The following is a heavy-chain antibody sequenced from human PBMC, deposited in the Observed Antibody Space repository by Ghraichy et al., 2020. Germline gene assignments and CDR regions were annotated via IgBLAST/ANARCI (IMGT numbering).Heavy chain of an antibody. V-gene: IGHV3-30-3*01. CDR1: GFTFSSYA. CDR3: AREANGDEGYFDL. Sequence: GGSLRLSCAASGFTFSSYAMHWVRQAPGKGLEWVAVISYDGSNKYYADSVKGRFTISRDNSKNTLYLQMNSLRAEDTAVYYCAREANGDEGYFDLWGRGTLVTVSS. J-gene: IGHJ2*01. D-gene: IGHD4-17*01. CDR2: ISYDGSNK.